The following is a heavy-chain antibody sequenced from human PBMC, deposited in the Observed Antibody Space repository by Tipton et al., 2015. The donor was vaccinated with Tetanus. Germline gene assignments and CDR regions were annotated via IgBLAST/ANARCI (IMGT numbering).Heavy chain of an antibody. CDR2: IYYSGST. J-gene: IGHJ4*02. D-gene: IGHD3-3*01. CDR1: GGSIISADHY. Sequence: TLSLTCTVSGGSIISADHYWSWIRQPPGKGLEWIGYIYYSGSTNSNYSLKSRITISQDTSKNQFSLKLTSVTAADTAVYYCARANYDFPKKGPFDSWGQGTLVIVSS. V-gene: IGHV4-61*08. CDR3: ARANYDFPKKGPFDS.